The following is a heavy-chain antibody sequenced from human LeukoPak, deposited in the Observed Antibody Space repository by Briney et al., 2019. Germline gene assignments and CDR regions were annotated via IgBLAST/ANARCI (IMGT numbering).Heavy chain of an antibody. Sequence: ASVKVPCKASGYTFINYGITWVRQAPGQGLERIGWISGYNGNTNYAQMLQGRVSMTTDTSTSTEYMELRILRSEDAAVYYCARSQSSSWHSGLNWFDPWGQGTLVTVSS. J-gene: IGHJ5*02. V-gene: IGHV1-18*01. CDR2: ISGYNGNT. CDR3: ARSQSSSWHSGLNWFDP. D-gene: IGHD6-13*01. CDR1: GYTFINYG.